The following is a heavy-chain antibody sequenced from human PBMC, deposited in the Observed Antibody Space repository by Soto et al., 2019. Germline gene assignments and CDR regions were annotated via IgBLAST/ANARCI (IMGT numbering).Heavy chain of an antibody. CDR2: MNPNSGNG. CDR3: ARMATSGTFNWFDL. CDR1: GYAFSNND. Sequence: ASVKVSCKASGYAFSNNDISWVRQATGQGLEWMGWMNPNSGNGGYAQKFQGRVTMTRDTSTSTAYMELSSLASDDTAIYYCARMATSGTFNWFDLWGQGTLVTDPS. J-gene: IGHJ5*02. V-gene: IGHV1-8*01.